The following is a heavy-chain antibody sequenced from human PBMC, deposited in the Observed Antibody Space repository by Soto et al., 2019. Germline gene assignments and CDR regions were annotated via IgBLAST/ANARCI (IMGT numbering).Heavy chain of an antibody. D-gene: IGHD2-2*01. CDR3: ARGSCSSTSCPFDY. J-gene: IGHJ4*02. Sequence: QVQLVQSGAEVKKPGSSVKVSCKASGGTLSSYTISWVRQAPGQGLEWMGRIIPILGIANYAQKFQGRVTITADKSTSTAYMELSSLRSEDTAVYYCARGSCSSTSCPFDYWGQGTLVTVSS. CDR2: IIPILGIA. V-gene: IGHV1-69*02. CDR1: GGTLSSYT.